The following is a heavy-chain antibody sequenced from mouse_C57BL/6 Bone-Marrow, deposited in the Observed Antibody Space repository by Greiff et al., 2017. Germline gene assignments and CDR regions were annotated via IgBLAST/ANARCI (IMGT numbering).Heavy chain of an antibody. CDR2: SGPANGNT. CDR3: AKDYYGSSRSDV. V-gene: IGHV14-3*01. Sequence: VQLQQSVAALVRPGASLMLSCTASGLNIKNTYMHWVMQSPEQGLEWIGRSGPANGNTKCAPKCQGKATMTADTSSNTAYLQLRSLTCADTAIYYWAKDYYGSSRSDVWGTGTTVSVSA. CDR1: GLNIKNTY. D-gene: IGHD1-1*01. J-gene: IGHJ1*03.